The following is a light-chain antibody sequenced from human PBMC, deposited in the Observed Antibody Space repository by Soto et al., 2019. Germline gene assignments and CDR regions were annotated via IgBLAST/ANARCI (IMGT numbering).Light chain of an antibody. CDR1: QSVSSSY. V-gene: IGKV3-20*01. CDR2: GAS. Sequence: EIVLTQSPGTLSLSPGERATLSCRASQSVSSSYLAWYQRKPGQAPRLLIYGASSRATGIPDRFSGNGSGTVFTFIISRLEPEDFAVYYCQQYGSSPVTFGQGTKGDIK. J-gene: IGKJ1*01. CDR3: QQYGSSPVT.